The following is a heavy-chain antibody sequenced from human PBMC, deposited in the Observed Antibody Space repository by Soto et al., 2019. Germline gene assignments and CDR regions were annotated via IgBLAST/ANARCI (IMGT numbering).Heavy chain of an antibody. CDR3: ARGITIFGVVPG. CDR2: MNPNSGNT. Sequence: QVQXVXXXXEVKKPGASVKVSCKASGYTFTSYDINWVRQATGQGLEWMGWMNPNSGNTGYAQKFQGRVTMTRNTSRSTAYMELSSLRSEDTAVYYCARGITIFGVVPGWGQGTLVTVSS. CDR1: GYTFTSYD. J-gene: IGHJ4*02. V-gene: IGHV1-8*01. D-gene: IGHD3-3*01.